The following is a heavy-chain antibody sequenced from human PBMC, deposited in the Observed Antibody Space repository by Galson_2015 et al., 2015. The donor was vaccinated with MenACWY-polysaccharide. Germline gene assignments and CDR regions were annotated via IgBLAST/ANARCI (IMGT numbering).Heavy chain of an antibody. V-gene: IGHV3-74*01. CDR1: GFTFSSYW. CDR2: INTDGSST. D-gene: IGHD2-21*02. Sequence: LRLSCAASGFTFSSYWLHWVRQAPGEGLVWVSRINTDGSSTSYADSVKGRFTVSRDNAKNTVYLQMNSLRAEDTAVYYCARDPHCGAGCSIHDAFDVWGQGTKVTVSS. J-gene: IGHJ3*01. CDR3: ARDPHCGAGCSIHDAFDV.